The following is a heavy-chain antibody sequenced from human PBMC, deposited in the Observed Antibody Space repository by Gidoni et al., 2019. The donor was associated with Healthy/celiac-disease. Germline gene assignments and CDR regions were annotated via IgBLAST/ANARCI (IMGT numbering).Heavy chain of an antibody. Sequence: QVQLVESGGGVVQPGRSLRLSCAASGFTFSSYGMHWVRQAPGKGLEWVAVISYDGSNKYYADSVKGRFTISRDNSKNTLYLQMNSLRAEDTAVYYCAKDSLVFSGVVAATLSYGMDVWGQGTTVTVSS. D-gene: IGHD2-15*01. CDR1: GFTFSSYG. V-gene: IGHV3-30*18. CDR2: ISYDGSNK. J-gene: IGHJ6*02. CDR3: AKDSLVFSGVVAATLSYGMDV.